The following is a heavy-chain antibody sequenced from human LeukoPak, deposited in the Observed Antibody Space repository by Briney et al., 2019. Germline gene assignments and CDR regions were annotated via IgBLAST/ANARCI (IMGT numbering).Heavy chain of an antibody. D-gene: IGHD6-19*01. J-gene: IGHJ4*02. Sequence: PSETLSLTCAVYGGSFSDYYWSWIRQPPGKGLEWIGEINHSGSTNYNPSLKSRVTISVDTSKNQFSLKLSSVTAADTAVYYCASHYGSGVRWGQGTLVTVSS. CDR3: ASHYGSGVR. CDR1: GGSFSDYY. V-gene: IGHV4-34*01. CDR2: INHSGST.